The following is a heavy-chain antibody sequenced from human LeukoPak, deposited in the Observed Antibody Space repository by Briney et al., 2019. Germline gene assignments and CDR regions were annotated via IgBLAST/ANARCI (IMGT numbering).Heavy chain of an antibody. J-gene: IGHJ6*03. CDR3: ARGKSGYSYGPYYYYTDV. D-gene: IGHD5-18*01. CDR1: GYSFTNYW. V-gene: IGHV5-51*01. Sequence: GESLKISCKGSGYSFTNYWIGWVRQLPGKGLEWMGIIYPGDSDTRYSPSFQGQVTISADKSISTAYLQWSSLKASDTAMYYCARGKSGYSYGPYYYYTDVWGKGTTVTVSS. CDR2: IYPGDSDT.